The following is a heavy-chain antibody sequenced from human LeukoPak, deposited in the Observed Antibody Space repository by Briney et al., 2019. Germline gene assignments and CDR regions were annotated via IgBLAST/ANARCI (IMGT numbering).Heavy chain of an antibody. CDR3: ARESSSASAAAADY. Sequence: ASVKVSRKASGYTFTGYYMHWVRQAPGQGLEWMGWINPNSGGTNYAQKFQGRVTMTRDTSISTAYMELSRLRSDDTAVYYCARESSSASAAAADYWGQGTLVTVSS. CDR2: INPNSGGT. CDR1: GYTFTGYY. J-gene: IGHJ4*02. D-gene: IGHD6-13*01. V-gene: IGHV1-2*02.